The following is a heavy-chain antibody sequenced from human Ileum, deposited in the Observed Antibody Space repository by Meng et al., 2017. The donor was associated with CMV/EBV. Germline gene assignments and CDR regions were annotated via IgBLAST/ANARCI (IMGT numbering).Heavy chain of an antibody. CDR2: ISSRSNSI. D-gene: IGHD3-16*01. Sequence: GGSLRLSCAASGFTFDDYAMHWVRQAPGKGLEWVSYISSRSNSIYYADSVKGRFTISRDNAKNSLYLQMNSLRAEDTAVYYCARGGRGNYYFYFGMDVWGQGTTVTVSS. J-gene: IGHJ6*02. V-gene: IGHV3-48*03. CDR1: GFTFDDYA. CDR3: ARGGRGNYYFYFGMDV.